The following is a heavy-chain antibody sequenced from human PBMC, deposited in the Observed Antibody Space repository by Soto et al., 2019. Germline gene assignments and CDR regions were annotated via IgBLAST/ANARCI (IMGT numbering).Heavy chain of an antibody. V-gene: IGHV2-5*02. CDR1: GFSLSTRGVG. D-gene: IGHD5-12*01. J-gene: IGHJ4*02. Sequence: SGPTLVNPTQTLTLTCTFSGFSLSTRGVGVGWIRQPPGKALEWLALIYWDDDKRYSPSLKNRLTITKDTSKNQVVLTMTNMDPVDTATYYCARGALGDGYNYYFDYWGQGTLVTVSS. CDR2: IYWDDDK. CDR3: ARGALGDGYNYYFDY.